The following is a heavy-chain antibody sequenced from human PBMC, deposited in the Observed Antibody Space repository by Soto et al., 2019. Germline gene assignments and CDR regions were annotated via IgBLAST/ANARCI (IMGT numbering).Heavy chain of an antibody. Sequence: PSETLSLTCTVSGGSINRGGYYRTWNRQPPGKGLEWIGFIYHTGTTYYNPSLKSRVTISVDRSKNQFSLKLNSVTAADAAVYYFARGVNYYDSSGSSWFDPWGQGALVTVSS. V-gene: IGHV4-30-2*01. CDR3: ARGVNYYDSSGSSWFDP. J-gene: IGHJ5*02. CDR1: GGSINRGGYY. D-gene: IGHD3-22*01. CDR2: IYHTGTT.